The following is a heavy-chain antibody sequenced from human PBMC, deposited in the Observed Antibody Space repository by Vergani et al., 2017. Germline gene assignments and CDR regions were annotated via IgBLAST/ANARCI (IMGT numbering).Heavy chain of an antibody. CDR3: ARARYYYDSSGYYYRWYYYYGMDV. CDR1: GFTFSDYY. CDR2: ISSSSSYT. J-gene: IGHJ6*02. Sequence: QVQLVESGGGLVKPGGSLRLSCAASGFTFSDYYMSWIRQAPGKGLEWVSYISSSSSYTNYADSVKGRFTISRDNAKNSLYLQMNSLRAEDTAVYYCARARYYYDSSGYYYRWYYYYGMDVWGRGTTVTVSS. V-gene: IGHV3-11*05. D-gene: IGHD3-22*01.